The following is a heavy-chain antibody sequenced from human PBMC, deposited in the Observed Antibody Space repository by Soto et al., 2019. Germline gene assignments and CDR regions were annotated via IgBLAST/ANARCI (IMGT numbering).Heavy chain of an antibody. CDR1: GFTFSSYG. D-gene: IGHD1-26*01. CDR3: AKSSGSYYMVPFDY. V-gene: IGHV3-30*18. CDR2: ISYDGSNK. Sequence: ESGGGVVQPGRSLRLSCAASGFTFSSYGMHWVRQAPGKGLEWVAVISYDGSNKYYADSVKGRFTISRDNSKNTLYLQMNSLRAEDTAVYYCAKSSGSYYMVPFDYWGQGTLVTVSS. J-gene: IGHJ4*02.